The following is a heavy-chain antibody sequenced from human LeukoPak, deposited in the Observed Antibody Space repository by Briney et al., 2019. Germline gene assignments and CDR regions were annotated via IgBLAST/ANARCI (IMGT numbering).Heavy chain of an antibody. CDR1: GYTFTSYD. Sequence: ASVKVSCKASGYTFTSYDINWVRQATGQGLEWVGWMNPNSGNTGYAQKFQGRVTMTRNTSISTAYMELSSLRSEDTAVYYCARAFYYDSSGYYYHFDYWGPGTLVTVSS. CDR2: MNPNSGNT. J-gene: IGHJ4*02. CDR3: ARAFYYDSSGYYYHFDY. D-gene: IGHD3-22*01. V-gene: IGHV1-8*01.